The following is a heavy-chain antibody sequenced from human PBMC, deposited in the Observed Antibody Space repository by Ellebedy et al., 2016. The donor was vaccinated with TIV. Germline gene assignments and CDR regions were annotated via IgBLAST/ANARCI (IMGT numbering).Heavy chain of an antibody. CDR1: GFTFSSYS. V-gene: IGHV3-21*01. CDR3: ARPVEMATITDY. D-gene: IGHD5-24*01. CDR2: ISSSSSYI. J-gene: IGHJ4*02. Sequence: GGSLRLXXAASGFTFSSYSMNWVRQAPGKGLEWVSSISSSSSYIYYADSVKGRFTISRDNAKNSLHLQMNSLRAEDTAVYYCARPVEMATITDYWGQGTLATVSS.